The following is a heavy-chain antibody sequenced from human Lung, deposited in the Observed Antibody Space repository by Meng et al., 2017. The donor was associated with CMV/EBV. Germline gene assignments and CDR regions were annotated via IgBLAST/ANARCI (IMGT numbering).Heavy chain of an antibody. J-gene: IGHJ4*02. CDR2: MYSGGSST. CDR3: AKVRGYCMSTSCSPLHY. D-gene: IGHD2-2*01. V-gene: IGHV3-23*03. CDR1: GFTFSSYA. Sequence: GGSXRLXCAASGFTFSSYAMSWVRQAPGKGLEWVSVMYSGGSSTYYADSVKGRFTISRDNSKNTLYLQMNSLRAEDTAVYYCAKVRGYCMSTSCSPLHYWGQGTLVTVSS.